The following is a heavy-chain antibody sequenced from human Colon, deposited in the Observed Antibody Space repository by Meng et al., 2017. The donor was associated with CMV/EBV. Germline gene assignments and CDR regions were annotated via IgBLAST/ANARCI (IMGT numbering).Heavy chain of an antibody. D-gene: IGHD6-19*01. J-gene: IGHJ6*02. CDR2: IKWNGDS. V-gene: IGHV3-9*01. CDR3: ARDSVKYSSPSHGMDV. CDR1: GCGLDCYA. Sequence: SLMISCAASGCGLDCYAMHWVRPAPGKGLEWVSGIKWNGDSSYADTVKGRFTVSRDNAKNSLYLQLNSLRADDTALYYCARDSVKYSSPSHGMDVWGQGTTVTVSS.